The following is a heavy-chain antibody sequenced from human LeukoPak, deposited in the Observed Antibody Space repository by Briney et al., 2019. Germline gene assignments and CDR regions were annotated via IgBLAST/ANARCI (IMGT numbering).Heavy chain of an antibody. CDR3: ARALYNWNHAPYYYYGMDV. CDR2: IIPIFGTA. Sequence: ASVKVSCKASGGTFSSYAISWVRQAPGQGPEWMGGIIPIFGTANYAQKFQGRVTITADKSTSTAYMELSSLRSEDTAVYYCARALYNWNHAPYYYYGMDVWGKGTTVTVSS. J-gene: IGHJ6*04. D-gene: IGHD1-14*01. V-gene: IGHV1-69*06. CDR1: GGTFSSYA.